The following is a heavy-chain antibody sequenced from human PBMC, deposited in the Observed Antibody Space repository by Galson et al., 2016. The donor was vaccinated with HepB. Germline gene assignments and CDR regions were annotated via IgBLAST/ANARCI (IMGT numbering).Heavy chain of an antibody. D-gene: IGHD1-26*01. J-gene: IGHJ4*01. CDR3: AHRHVLRGATPFDF. V-gene: IGHV2-5*02. CDR2: IFWDNEK. CDR1: GFSVSTTGVA. Sequence: PALVKPTQTLTLTCSFSGFSVSTTGVAVAWIRQPPGKALEWLALIFWDNEKRYNPSLRSRLSITKDTSKNQVVLSMTNMDPTDTATYYCAHRHVLRGATPFDFWGPGTLVTVSS.